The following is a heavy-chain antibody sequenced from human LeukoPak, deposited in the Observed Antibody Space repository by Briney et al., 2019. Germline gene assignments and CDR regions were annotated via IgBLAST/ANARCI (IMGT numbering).Heavy chain of an antibody. CDR3: ARDPGALV. Sequence: ASVKVSCKASGYSLTTYAMNWVRQAPGQGLERMGWINTNTGNPTYAQGFTGRFVFSLDTSVTTAYLQISSLKTEDSAIYYCARDPGALVWGQGTLITVS. CDR1: GYSLTTYA. D-gene: IGHD2-2*01. J-gene: IGHJ4*02. V-gene: IGHV7-4-1*02. CDR2: INTNTGNP.